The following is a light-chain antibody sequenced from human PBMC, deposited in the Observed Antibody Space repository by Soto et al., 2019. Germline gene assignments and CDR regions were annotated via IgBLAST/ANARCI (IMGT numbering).Light chain of an antibody. J-gene: IGLJ1*01. Sequence: QSALTQPPSAFGSPGQSVTISCTGTTSDIGAYNYVSWYQQRPGKAPKLIIYEVTRRPSGVPDRIFGSKSYTTASLTVSGLQAEDEADYYCSSFAGTNSFVFGTGTKLTVL. V-gene: IGLV2-8*01. CDR1: TSDIGAYNY. CDR3: SSFAGTNSFV. CDR2: EVT.